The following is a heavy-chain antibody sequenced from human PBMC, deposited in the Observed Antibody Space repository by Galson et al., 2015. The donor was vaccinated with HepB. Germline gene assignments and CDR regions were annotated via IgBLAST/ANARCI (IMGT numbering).Heavy chain of an antibody. D-gene: IGHD3-9*01. CDR1: GGTFSSYA. CDR2: IIPILGIA. Sequence: SVKVSCKASGGTFSSYAISWVRQAPGQGLEWMGGIIPILGIANYAQKFQGRVTITADKSTSTAYMELSSLRSEDTAVYYCARALPNYDILTGYYRVDAFDIWGQGTMVTVSS. CDR3: ARALPNYDILTGYYRVDAFDI. V-gene: IGHV1-69*10. J-gene: IGHJ3*02.